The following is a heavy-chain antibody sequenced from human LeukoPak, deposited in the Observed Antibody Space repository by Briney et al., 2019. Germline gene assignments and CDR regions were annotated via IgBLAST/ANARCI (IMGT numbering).Heavy chain of an antibody. V-gene: IGHV1-69*13. CDR2: IIPIFGTA. CDR3: ARDPRRSSPNFNYYGMDV. CDR1: GGTFSSYA. Sequence: SVKVSCKASGGTFSSYAISWVRQAPGQGLEWMGGIIPIFGTANYAQKFQGRVTITADESTSTAYMGLSSLRSEDTAVYYCARDPRRSSPNFNYYGMDVWGQGTTVTVSS. D-gene: IGHD2-2*01. J-gene: IGHJ6*02.